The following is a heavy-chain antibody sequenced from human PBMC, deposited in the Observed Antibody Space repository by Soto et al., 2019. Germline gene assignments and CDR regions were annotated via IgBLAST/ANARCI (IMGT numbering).Heavy chain of an antibody. V-gene: IGHV4-59*01. CDR3: ARWPNWFDP. J-gene: IGHJ5*02. Sequence: PSXTLSLTCTVSGGSISSYYCSWIRQPPGKGLEWIGYISYSGSTNYNPSLKSRVTISVDTSKNQFSLKVRSVTAADTAVYYCARWPNWFDPWGQGTLVTVSS. CDR1: GGSISSYY. CDR2: ISYSGST.